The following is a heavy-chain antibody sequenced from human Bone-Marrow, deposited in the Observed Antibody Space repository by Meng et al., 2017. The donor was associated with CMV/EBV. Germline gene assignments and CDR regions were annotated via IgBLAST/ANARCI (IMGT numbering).Heavy chain of an antibody. CDR1: GGSISSSSYY. CDR2: IYYSGST. Sequence: SETLSLTCTVSGGSISSSSYYWGWIRQPPGKGLEWIGSIYYSGSTYYNPSLKSRVTISVDTSKNQFTLKLSSVNAADTAVYYCASITIFGTYVDYWGQGTLVTVSS. V-gene: IGHV4-39*06. CDR3: ASITIFGTYVDY. J-gene: IGHJ4*02. D-gene: IGHD3-3*01.